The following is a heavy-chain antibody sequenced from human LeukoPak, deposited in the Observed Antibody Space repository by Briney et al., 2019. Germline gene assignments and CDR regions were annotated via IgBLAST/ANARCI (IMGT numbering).Heavy chain of an antibody. J-gene: IGHJ4*02. Sequence: GESLKISCKGSGYSFTNYWIGWVRQMPGKGLEWMGIIYPGDSDTRYSPSFQGRVTISADKSISTAYLQWSNLKASDTAMYYCASSEYTNRFDYWGQGTLVTVSS. CDR1: GYSFTNYW. CDR2: IYPGDSDT. V-gene: IGHV5-51*01. D-gene: IGHD1-14*01. CDR3: ASSEYTNRFDY.